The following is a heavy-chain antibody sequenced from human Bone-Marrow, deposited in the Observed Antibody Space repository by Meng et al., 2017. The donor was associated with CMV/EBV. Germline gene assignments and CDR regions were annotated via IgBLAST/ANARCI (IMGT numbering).Heavy chain of an antibody. CDR2: IYYSGNT. D-gene: IGHD3-10*01. J-gene: IGHJ6*02. CDR1: GGSMNTYY. Sequence: GSLRLSCTVAGGSMNTYYWSWIRQSPGKGLQWIGYIYYSGNTNYNPSLRSQVTISADTSKNQFSLKLTSVTDADTAVYYCARTAWFEELYYYYGFDIWGQGTTVTVSS. V-gene: IGHV4-59*01. CDR3: ARTAWFEELYYYYGFDI.